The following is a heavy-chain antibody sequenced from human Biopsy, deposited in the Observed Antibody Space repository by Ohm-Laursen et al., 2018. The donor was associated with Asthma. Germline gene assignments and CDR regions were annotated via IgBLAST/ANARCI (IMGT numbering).Heavy chain of an antibody. V-gene: IGHV1-24*01. CDR3: ASDFPKDYVRYNFQF. Sequence: GFSVKVSCKVSGYSLTDLSMHWVRQAPGQGLEWMGGHDHEEGGTVNARRFQGRVTMTEDTSTDTAYMELSSLSSDDTAVYYCASDFPKDYVRYNFQFWGQGTLVTVSP. J-gene: IGHJ4*02. CDR1: GYSLTDLS. D-gene: IGHD4-17*01. CDR2: HDHEEGGT.